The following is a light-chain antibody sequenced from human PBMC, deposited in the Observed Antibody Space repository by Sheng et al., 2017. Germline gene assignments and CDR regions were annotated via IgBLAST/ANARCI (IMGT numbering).Light chain of an antibody. CDR1: KLVNKY. V-gene: IGLV3-1*01. CDR2: EDI. J-gene: IGLJ3*02. Sequence: SYEMTQPPSVSVSPGQTASITCSGEKLVNKYVCWYQQKPGQSPVLVIYEDIKRPTGIPERFSGSNSGNTATLTISRTQAVDEADYYCQAWDSSTVVFGGGTKLTVL. CDR3: QAWDSSTVV.